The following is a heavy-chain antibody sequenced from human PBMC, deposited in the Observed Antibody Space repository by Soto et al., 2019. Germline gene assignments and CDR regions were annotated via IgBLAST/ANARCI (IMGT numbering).Heavy chain of an antibody. Sequence: EVQLVESGGGLVQPGGSLRLSCAASGFTFSSYWMHWVRQAPGKGLVWVSRINSDGSSTSYADSVKGRFTISRDNAKNTLYLQMNSPRAEDTAVYYCARDEAAQYYFDYWGQGTLVTVSS. CDR3: ARDEAAQYYFDY. CDR1: GFTFSSYW. V-gene: IGHV3-74*01. CDR2: INSDGSST. D-gene: IGHD6-13*01. J-gene: IGHJ4*02.